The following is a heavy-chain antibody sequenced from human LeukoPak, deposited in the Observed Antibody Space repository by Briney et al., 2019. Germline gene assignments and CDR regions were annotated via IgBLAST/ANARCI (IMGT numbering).Heavy chain of an antibody. J-gene: IGHJ4*02. CDR1: GFTFSSYS. CDR3: ARAGCSSTSCSSFDY. V-gene: IGHV3-21*01. CDR2: ISSSSSYI. D-gene: IGHD2-2*01. Sequence: GGSLRLSCAASGFTFSSYSMNWVRQAPGKGLEWVSSISSSSSYIYYADSVKGRSTISRDNAKNSLYLQMNSLRAEDTAVYYCARAGCSSTSCSSFDYWGQGTLVTVSS.